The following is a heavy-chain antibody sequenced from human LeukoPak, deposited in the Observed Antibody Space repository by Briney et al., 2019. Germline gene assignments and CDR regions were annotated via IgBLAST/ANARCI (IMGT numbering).Heavy chain of an antibody. CDR3: ARMRYYDSSGPNDAFDI. D-gene: IGHD3-22*01. V-gene: IGHV1-69*13. CDR1: GGTFSSYA. CDR2: IIPIFGTA. J-gene: IGHJ3*02. Sequence: ASVKVSCKASGGTFSSYAISWVRQAPGQGLEWMGGIIPIFGTANYAQKFQGRVTITADESTSTAYMELSSLRSEDTAVYHCARMRYYDSSGPNDAFDIWGQGTMVTVSS.